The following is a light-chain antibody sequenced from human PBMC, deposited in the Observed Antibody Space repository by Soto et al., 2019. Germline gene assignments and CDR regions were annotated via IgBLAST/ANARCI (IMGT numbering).Light chain of an antibody. V-gene: IGLV2-14*01. CDR3: SSFTGTSYV. CDR2: DVS. CDR1: SSDVGRNNY. J-gene: IGLJ1*01. Sequence: QSALTQPASVSGSPGQSITISCTGASSDVGRNNYVSWYQQYPGKAPKLMVCDVSNRPSGVSNRFSGSKSGNTASLTISGLQAEDEADYYCSSFTGTSYVFGTGTKLTVL.